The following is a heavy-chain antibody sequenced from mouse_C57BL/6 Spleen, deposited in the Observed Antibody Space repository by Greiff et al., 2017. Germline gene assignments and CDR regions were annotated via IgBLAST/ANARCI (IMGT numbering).Heavy chain of an antibody. D-gene: IGHD1-3*01. CDR2: INPNNGGT. CDR1: GYTFTDYN. CDR3: ARNIREYYFDY. Sequence: EVKLQQSGPELVKPGASVNMSCKASGYTFTDYNMHWVKQSHGKSLEWIGYINPNNGGTSYNQKFKGKATLTVNKSSSTAYMELRSLTSEDSAVYYCARNIREYYFDYWGQGTTLTVSS. J-gene: IGHJ2*01. V-gene: IGHV1-22*01.